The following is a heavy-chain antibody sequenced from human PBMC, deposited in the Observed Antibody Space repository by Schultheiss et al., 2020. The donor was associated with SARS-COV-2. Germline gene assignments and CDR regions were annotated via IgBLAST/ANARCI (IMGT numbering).Heavy chain of an antibody. CDR2: IWYDGSNK. J-gene: IGHJ6*02. V-gene: IGHV3-33*01. Sequence: GGSLRLSCAASGFTFSSYGMHWVRQAPGKGLEWVAVIWYDGSNKYYADSVKGRFTISRDNSKNTLYLQMNSLRAEDTAVYYCARDTWFGELPGYYGMDVWGQGTTVTIAS. CDR3: ARDTWFGELPGYYGMDV. CDR1: GFTFSSYG. D-gene: IGHD3-10*01.